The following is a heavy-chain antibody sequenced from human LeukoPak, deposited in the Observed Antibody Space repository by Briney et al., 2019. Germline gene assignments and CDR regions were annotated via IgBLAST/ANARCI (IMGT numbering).Heavy chain of an antibody. CDR3: TTDHRVTYSFDS. V-gene: IGHV3-15*01. Sequence: PGGSLRLSCAASGFTFSNAWMSLVRQAPGKGLEWVGRIKSKTDGGTADYGGSVKGRFIISRDDSKNTLYVKINNSKTEDTAVYYCTTDHRVTYSFDSWGQGTLVSVYS. J-gene: IGHJ4*02. CDR2: IKSKTDGGTA. CDR1: GFTFSNAW. D-gene: IGHD1-26*01.